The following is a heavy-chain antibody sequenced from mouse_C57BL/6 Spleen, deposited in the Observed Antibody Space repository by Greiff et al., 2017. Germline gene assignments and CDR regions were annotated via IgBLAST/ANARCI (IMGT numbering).Heavy chain of an antibody. Sequence: VQLQQSGAELAKPGASVKLSCKASGYTFTGYWIHWVKQRPGKGLEWIGYINPGSGYPTYNQKFKDKATLTADKSSSPAYMQLSSLTDDDSAVYYCARSYDYPYNYAMVYWGQGTSVTVSA. V-gene: IGHV1-7*01. CDR2: INPGSGYP. CDR1: GYTFTGYW. D-gene: IGHD2-4*01. CDR3: ARSYDYPYNYAMVY. J-gene: IGHJ4*01.